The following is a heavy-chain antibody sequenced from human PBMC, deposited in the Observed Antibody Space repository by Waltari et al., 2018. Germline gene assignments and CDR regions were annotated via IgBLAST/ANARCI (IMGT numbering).Heavy chain of an antibody. V-gene: IGHV4-34*01. J-gene: IGHJ3*02. CDR2: INHSGST. D-gene: IGHD1-26*01. CDR1: GGSFSGYY. CDR3: ARAWISLILGATSAFDI. Sequence: QVQLQQWGAGLLKPSETLSLTCAVYGGSFSGYYWSWIRQPPGKGLEWIGAINHSGSTNYNPSLMRRVTIAVDTSKNQFSLKLSSVTAADTAVYYCARAWISLILGATSAFDIWGQGTMVTVS.